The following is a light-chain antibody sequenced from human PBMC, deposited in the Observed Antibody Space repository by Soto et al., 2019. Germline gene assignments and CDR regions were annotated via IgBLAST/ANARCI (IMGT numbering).Light chain of an antibody. V-gene: IGLV2-14*01. Sequence: QSVLTQPASVSGSPGQSITISCTGTSRDVGVYNYFSWYQQLSCKAPKLMIYVFSDLPSGVSNRFSGSKSGNTASLFFSGLQAEDEADYYCSSYTSGFYVFGTGIKVTVL. CDR1: SRDVGVYNY. J-gene: IGLJ1*01. CDR3: SSYTSGFYV. CDR2: VFS.